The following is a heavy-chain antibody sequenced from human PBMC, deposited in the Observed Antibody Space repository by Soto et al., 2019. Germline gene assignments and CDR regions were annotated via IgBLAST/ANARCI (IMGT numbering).Heavy chain of an antibody. J-gene: IGHJ4*02. V-gene: IGHV3-23*01. CDR1: GFTFSSYA. D-gene: IGHD6-19*01. CDR2: ISGSGGST. Sequence: EVQLLESGGGLVQPGGSLRLSCAASGFTFSSYAMNWVRQGPGKGLEWVSVISGSGGSTYYADSVKGRFTISRDNSKNTRYLQMYSLRAEDTAVYYCASRSSGWYFDYWGQGTLVTVSS. CDR3: ASRSSGWYFDY.